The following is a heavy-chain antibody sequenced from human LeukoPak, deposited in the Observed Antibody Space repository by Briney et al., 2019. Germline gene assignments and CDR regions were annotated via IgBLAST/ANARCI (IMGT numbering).Heavy chain of an antibody. Sequence: GGSLRLSCAASGFTFSSYAMSWVRQAPGKGLEWVSTFSGSSISTYYADSVKGRFTISRDNSKTTLFLRMNSLRAEDTAVYYCARGPEIGYSYGPPTNWYFDLWGRGTLVPVSS. CDR2: FSGSSIST. V-gene: IGHV3-23*01. CDR3: ARGPEIGYSYGPPTNWYFDL. D-gene: IGHD5-18*01. CDR1: GFTFSSYA. J-gene: IGHJ2*01.